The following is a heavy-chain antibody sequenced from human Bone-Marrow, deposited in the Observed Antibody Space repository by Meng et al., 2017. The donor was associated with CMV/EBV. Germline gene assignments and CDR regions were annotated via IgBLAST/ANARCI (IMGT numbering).Heavy chain of an antibody. V-gene: IGHV4-39*07. CDR3: ARDLTNNCSGGSCYRWFDP. J-gene: IGHJ5*02. Sequence: GSLRLSCTVSGGSISGSNNYWGWIRQPPGKGLYNPSLKSRVTISVDTSKNQFSLKLGSVTAADTAVYYCARDLTNNCSGGSCYRWFDPWGQGTLVTVSS. D-gene: IGHD2-15*01. CDR1: GGSISGSNNY.